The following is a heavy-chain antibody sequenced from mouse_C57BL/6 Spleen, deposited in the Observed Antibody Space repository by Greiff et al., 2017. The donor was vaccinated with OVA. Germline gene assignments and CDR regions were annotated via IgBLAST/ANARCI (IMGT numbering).Heavy chain of an antibody. CDR1: GYTFTSYW. V-gene: IGHV1-69*01. Sequence: QVQLKQPGAELVMPGASVKLSCKASGYTFTSYWMHWVKQRPGQGLEWIGEIDPSDSYTNYNQKFKGKSTLTVDKSSSTAYMQLSSLTSEDSAVYYCARSYDYDEYYAMDYWGQGTSVTVSS. CDR3: ARSYDYDEYYAMDY. D-gene: IGHD2-4*01. J-gene: IGHJ4*01. CDR2: IDPSDSYT.